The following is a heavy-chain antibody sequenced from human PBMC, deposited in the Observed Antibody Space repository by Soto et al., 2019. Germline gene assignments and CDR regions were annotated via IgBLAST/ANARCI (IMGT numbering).Heavy chain of an antibody. CDR1: GYTFTSYD. D-gene: IGHD6-13*01. Sequence: ASVKVSCKASGYTFTSYDMHWVRQAPGQRLEWMGWINAGNGNTKYSQKFQGRVTITRDTSASTAYMELSSLRSEDTAVYYCARDLGSSWYPEYFQHWGQGTLVTVS. CDR2: INAGNGNT. J-gene: IGHJ1*01. CDR3: ARDLGSSWYPEYFQH. V-gene: IGHV1-3*01.